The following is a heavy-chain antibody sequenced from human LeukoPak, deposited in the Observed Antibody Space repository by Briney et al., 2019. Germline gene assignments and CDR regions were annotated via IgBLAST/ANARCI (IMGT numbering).Heavy chain of an antibody. CDR3: ASSVKPEDDPQIWFGEFNLDY. J-gene: IGHJ4*02. CDR1: GGTFSSYA. CDR2: IIPIFGTA. V-gene: IGHV1-69*06. D-gene: IGHD3-10*01. Sequence: GASVKVSCKASGGTFSSYAISWVRQAPGQGLEWMGGIIPIFGTANYAQKFQGRVTITADKSTSTAYMELSSLRSEDTAVYYCASSVKPEDDPQIWFGEFNLDYWGQGTLVTVSS.